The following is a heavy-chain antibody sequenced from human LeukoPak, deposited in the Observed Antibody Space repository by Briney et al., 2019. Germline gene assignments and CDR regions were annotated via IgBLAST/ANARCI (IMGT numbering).Heavy chain of an antibody. V-gene: IGHV4-59*08. J-gene: IGHJ4*02. CDR1: GGSISSYY. Sequence: SETLSLTCTVSGGSISSYYWSWIRQPPGKGLEWIGYIYYSRSTNYNPSLKSRVTISVDTSKNQFSLKLSSVTAADTAVYYCARHSVAGKPNFDYWGQGTLVTVSS. D-gene: IGHD6-19*01. CDR3: ARHSVAGKPNFDY. CDR2: IYYSRST.